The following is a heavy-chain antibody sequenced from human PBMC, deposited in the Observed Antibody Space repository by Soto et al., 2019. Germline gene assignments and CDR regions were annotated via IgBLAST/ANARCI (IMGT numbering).Heavy chain of an antibody. CDR1: GFTFSNYA. CDR3: ARDDRSYCTNPFDY. CDR2: ISYDGSNE. D-gene: IGHD1-26*01. Sequence: GGSLRLSCAASGFTFSNYAMHWVRQAPGKGLEWVAVISYDGSNEYYADSVKGRFTISRDNSKNTLYLQMNSLRAEDTAVYYCARDDRSYCTNPFDYWGQGTLVTVSS. V-gene: IGHV3-30-3*01. J-gene: IGHJ4*02.